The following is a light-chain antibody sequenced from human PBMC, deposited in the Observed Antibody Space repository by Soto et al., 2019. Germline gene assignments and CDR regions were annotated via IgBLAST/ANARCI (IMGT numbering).Light chain of an antibody. CDR3: SSYTTASTYV. V-gene: IGLV2-14*01. CDR2: EVT. J-gene: IGLJ1*01. CDR1: RSDIGSYDF. Sequence: QSALTQPASVSGSPGQSITISCTGSRSDIGSYDFVSWYQQHPGKAPNLIIYEVTHRPSGVSHRFSGSKSGSTASLTISGIQAEDEADYYCSSYTTASTYVFGTGTQLTVL.